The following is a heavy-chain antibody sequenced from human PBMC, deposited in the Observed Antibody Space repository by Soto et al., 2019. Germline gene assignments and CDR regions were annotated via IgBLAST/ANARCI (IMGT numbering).Heavy chain of an antibody. CDR2: INHSGST. J-gene: IGHJ4*02. V-gene: IGHV4-34*01. Sequence: SETLSLTCAVYGGSFSGYYWSWIRQPPGKGLEWIGEINHSGSTNYNPSLKSRVTISVDTSKNQFSLKLSSVTAADTAVYYCARRSIAARWAYFDYWGQGTLVTVSS. D-gene: IGHD6-6*01. CDR3: ARRSIAARWAYFDY. CDR1: GGSFSGYY.